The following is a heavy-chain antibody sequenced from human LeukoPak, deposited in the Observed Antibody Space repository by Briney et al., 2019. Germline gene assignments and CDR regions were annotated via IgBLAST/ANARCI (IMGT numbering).Heavy chain of an antibody. CDR1: GLTVSSNY. CDR2: IYSGGST. Sequence: PGGSLRLSCAASGLTVSSNYMSWVRQAPGKGLEWVSVIYSGGSTYYADSVKGRFTISRDNSKNTLYLQMNSLRAEDTAVYYCARDPGYSYGSYYGMDVWGQGTTVTVSS. V-gene: IGHV3-66*02. J-gene: IGHJ6*02. D-gene: IGHD5-18*01. CDR3: ARDPGYSYGSYYGMDV.